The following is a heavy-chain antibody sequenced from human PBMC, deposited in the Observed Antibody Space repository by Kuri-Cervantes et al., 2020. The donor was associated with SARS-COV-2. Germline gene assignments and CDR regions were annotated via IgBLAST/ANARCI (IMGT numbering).Heavy chain of an antibody. CDR2: INHSGST. D-gene: IGHD3-10*01. CDR1: GGSFSGYS. Sequence: GSLRLSCAVSGGSFSGYSWTWIRQSPGKGLEWIGEINHSGSTNYNPSLKSRVTISVDTSKNQFSLKLSSVTAADTAVYYCARGQNSELLWFGESISYYFDYWGQGTLVTVSS. CDR3: ARGQNSELLWFGESISYYFDY. J-gene: IGHJ4*02. V-gene: IGHV4-34*01.